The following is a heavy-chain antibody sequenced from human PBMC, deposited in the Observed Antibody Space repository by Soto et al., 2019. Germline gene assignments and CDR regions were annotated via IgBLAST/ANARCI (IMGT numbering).Heavy chain of an antibody. V-gene: IGHV3-7*03. CDR1: GLTFNSHW. D-gene: IGHD6-19*01. Sequence: GGSLRLSCAASGLTFNSHWMSWFRQAPGKGPEWVASIKKEGGEEVYVDSVQGRFSISRDDSQNLVFLQMNSLRAEDTSIYYCVGSRGWIFEYWGHGTLVTVSS. CDR2: IKKEGGEE. CDR3: VGSRGWIFEY. J-gene: IGHJ4*01.